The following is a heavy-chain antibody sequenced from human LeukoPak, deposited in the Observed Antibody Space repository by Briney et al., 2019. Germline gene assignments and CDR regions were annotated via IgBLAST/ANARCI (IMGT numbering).Heavy chain of an antibody. V-gene: IGHV1-2*02. CDR2: INPNSGGT. D-gene: IGHD3-10*01. J-gene: IGHJ6*02. CDR1: GYTFTGYY. Sequence: GASVKVSCKASGYTFTGYYMHWVRQAPGQGLEWMGWINPNSGGTNYAQKFQDRVTMTRVTSISTAYMELSRLRFDDTAVYYCARSTVLWFGESNADYYYGMDVWGQGTTVTVSS. CDR3: ARSTVLWFGESNADYYYGMDV.